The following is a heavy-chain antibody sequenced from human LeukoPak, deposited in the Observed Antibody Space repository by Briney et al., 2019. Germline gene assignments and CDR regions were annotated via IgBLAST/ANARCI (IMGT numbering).Heavy chain of an antibody. Sequence: GGSLRLSCAASGFTFSSYGMHWVRQAPGKGLEWVAVISYDGSNKYYADSVKGRFTISRDNSKNTLYLQMNSLRAEDTAVYYCAKAARVRPINWFDPWGQGTLVTVSS. J-gene: IGHJ5*02. D-gene: IGHD6-6*01. CDR3: AKAARVRPINWFDP. CDR1: GFTFSSYG. V-gene: IGHV3-30*18. CDR2: ISYDGSNK.